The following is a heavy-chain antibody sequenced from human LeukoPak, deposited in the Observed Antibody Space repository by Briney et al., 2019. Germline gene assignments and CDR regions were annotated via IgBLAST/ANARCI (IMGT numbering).Heavy chain of an antibody. CDR3: ARQRDYCSSTSCPLYMDV. D-gene: IGHD2-2*01. J-gene: IGHJ6*03. Sequence: PGESLKISCKGSGYSFTSYWIGWVRQMPGKGLEWMGIIYPGDSDTRYSPSFQGQVTISADKFISTAYLQWSSLKASDTAMYYCARQRDYCSSTSCPLYMDVWGKGTTVTVSS. CDR2: IYPGDSDT. CDR1: GYSFTSYW. V-gene: IGHV5-51*01.